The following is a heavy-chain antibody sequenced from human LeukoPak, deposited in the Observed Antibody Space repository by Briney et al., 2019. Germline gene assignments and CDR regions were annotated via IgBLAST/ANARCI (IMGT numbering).Heavy chain of an antibody. D-gene: IGHD6-6*01. V-gene: IGHV3-21*01. CDR2: ISSSSSYI. Sequence: GGSLRLSCAASGFTVSSNYMNWVRQAPGKGLEWVSSISSSSSYIYYADSVKGRFTISRDNAKNSLYLQMNSLRAEGTAVYYCARDPSIAARPAFAPINDAFDIWGQGTMVTVSS. J-gene: IGHJ3*02. CDR3: ARDPSIAARPAFAPINDAFDI. CDR1: GFTVSSNY.